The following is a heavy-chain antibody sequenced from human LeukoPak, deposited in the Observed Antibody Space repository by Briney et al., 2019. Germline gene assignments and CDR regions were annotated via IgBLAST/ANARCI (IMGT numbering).Heavy chain of an antibody. D-gene: IGHD2-8*01. Sequence: GGSLRLSCAASGFTFSSYSMNWVRQAPGKGLEWVASISSSSSYTYYTDSVRGRFTISRDNAKNSLFLQMNSLRAEDTAVYYCARDKIPHYCSNGVCYGTIDDWGQGTLVTVSS. J-gene: IGHJ4*02. CDR1: GFTFSSYS. CDR3: ARDKIPHYCSNGVCYGTIDD. CDR2: ISSSSSYT. V-gene: IGHV3-21*01.